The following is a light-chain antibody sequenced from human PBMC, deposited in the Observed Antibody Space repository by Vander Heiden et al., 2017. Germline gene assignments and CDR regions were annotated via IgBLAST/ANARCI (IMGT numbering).Light chain of an antibody. CDR3: ATWDDSLNGWV. CDR2: SSN. Sequence: QSVLTQPPSASGTPGQRVTISCSGSSSNIGSNTANWYQQLPGTAPKLLLYSSNQRPSGVPDRFSGSKSGTSASLAISGLQSEDEADYYCATWDDSLNGWVFGGGTKLTVL. V-gene: IGLV1-44*01. J-gene: IGLJ3*02. CDR1: SSNIGSNT.